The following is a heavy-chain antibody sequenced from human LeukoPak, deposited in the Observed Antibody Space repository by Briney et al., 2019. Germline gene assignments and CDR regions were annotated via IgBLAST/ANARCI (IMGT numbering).Heavy chain of an antibody. Sequence: GGSLRLSCAASQFIFSTYAMSWVRQPPGKGLEWVSGITSSGGSTYYADSVRGRFTISRDNSKNTLSLQMNSLRVEDTAVYYCALPSSGAAMVPWGQGTLVTVSS. CDR1: QFIFSTYA. CDR3: ALPSSGAAMVP. V-gene: IGHV3-23*01. J-gene: IGHJ5*02. D-gene: IGHD5-18*01. CDR2: ITSSGGST.